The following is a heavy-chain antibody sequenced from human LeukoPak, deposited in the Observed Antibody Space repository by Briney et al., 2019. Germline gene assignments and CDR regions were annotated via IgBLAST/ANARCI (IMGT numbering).Heavy chain of an antibody. D-gene: IGHD2-21*02. Sequence: SETLSLTCSVSGGSFSSRSYYWAWIRQPPGKGLEWIGNLYYSGSTDYNPSLKSRVTISVHTSKNQFSLNLISVTAADTAVYYCARTPPFCGVDCYVDYWGQGTQVTVSS. CDR3: ARTPPFCGVDCYVDY. V-gene: IGHV4-39*01. CDR1: GGSFSSRSYY. CDR2: LYYSGST. J-gene: IGHJ4*02.